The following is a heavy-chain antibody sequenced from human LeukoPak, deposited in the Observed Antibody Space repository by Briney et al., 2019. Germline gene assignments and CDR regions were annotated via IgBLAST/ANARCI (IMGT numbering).Heavy chain of an antibody. Sequence: SETLSLTCTVSGGSISSYYWSWIRQPPGKGLEWIGYIYYSGSTNYNPSLKSRVTISVDTSKNQFSLKLSSVTAADTAVYYCARGRITIFGVVGAFDIWGQGTMVTVSS. V-gene: IGHV4-59*08. CDR3: ARGRITIFGVVGAFDI. CDR1: GGSISSYY. J-gene: IGHJ3*02. D-gene: IGHD3-3*01. CDR2: IYYSGST.